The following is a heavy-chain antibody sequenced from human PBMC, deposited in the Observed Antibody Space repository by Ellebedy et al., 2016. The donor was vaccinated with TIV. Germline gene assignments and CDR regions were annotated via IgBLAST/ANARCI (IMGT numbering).Heavy chain of an antibody. CDR1: GFTFSNYA. D-gene: IGHD1-7*01. CDR2: ISSSSTTI. V-gene: IGHV3-48*02. J-gene: IGHJ4*02. Sequence: GESLKISCVASGFTFSNYAMTWVRQAPGKGLEWVSYISSSSTTIYYADSVKGRFTISRDNAKISLYLQMNSLRDEDTAVYYCARDQPRELLGFDSWGQGTLVTVSS. CDR3: ARDQPRELLGFDS.